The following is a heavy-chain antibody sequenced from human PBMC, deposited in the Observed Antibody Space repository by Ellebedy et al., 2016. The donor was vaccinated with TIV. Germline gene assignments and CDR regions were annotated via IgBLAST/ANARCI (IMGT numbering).Heavy chain of an antibody. CDR2: ISAHGAEA. V-gene: IGHV3-23*01. CDR3: AKNMRPGSAYYYD. J-gene: IGHJ4*02. Sequence: GESLKISCAASGFIFNDYAMTWVRHTPGKGLEWVSTISAHGAEAYYADSVKGRFTISRDNSKNTLYLQMNSLGAECTADYYCAKNMRPGSAYYYDWGQGTLVTVSS. D-gene: IGHD3-22*01. CDR1: GFIFNDYA.